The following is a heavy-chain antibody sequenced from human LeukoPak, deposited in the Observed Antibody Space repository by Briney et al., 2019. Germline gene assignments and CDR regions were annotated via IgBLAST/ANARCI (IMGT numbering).Heavy chain of an antibody. CDR2: IWYDGTNK. CDR1: GFTFNNYG. J-gene: IGHJ3*02. CDR3: ARGRFGELSVATFDI. D-gene: IGHD3-10*01. Sequence: GGSLRLSCAASGFTFNNYGMHWVRQAPGKGLEWLALIWYDGTNKYYGDSVKGRFTISRDNSKNTLYLQMNSLRAEDTAVYYCARGRFGELSVATFDIWGQGTMVTVSS. V-gene: IGHV3-33*01.